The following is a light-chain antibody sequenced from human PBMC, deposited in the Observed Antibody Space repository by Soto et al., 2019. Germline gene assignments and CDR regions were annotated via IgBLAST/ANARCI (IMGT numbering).Light chain of an antibody. CDR1: ESVSTN. V-gene: IGKV3-11*01. CDR3: QQRSNWLT. CDR2: GAS. Sequence: EIEMTQSPATLSLAPGERVTLSFRASESVSTNLAWYQQKAGQAPRLLIYGASTRATGIPARFSGSGSGTDFTLTISSLEPEDFAVYYCQQRSNWLTFGGGTKVDIK. J-gene: IGKJ4*01.